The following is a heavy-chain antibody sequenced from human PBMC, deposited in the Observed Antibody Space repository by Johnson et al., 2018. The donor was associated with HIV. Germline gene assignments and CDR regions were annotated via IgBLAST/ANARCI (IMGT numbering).Heavy chain of an antibody. J-gene: IGHJ3*02. D-gene: IGHD1-7*01. CDR1: GFTFSDYY. CDR3: ARERNYGTHAAFDI. Sequence: QVQLVESGGGVVQPGRSLRLSCAASGFTFSDYYMTWIRQAPGKGLEWVSYISSSGSTIYYADSVKGGFTISRDNAKNSLYLQMNSLRAEDTAVYYCARERNYGTHAAFDIWGQGTMVTVSS. V-gene: IGHV3-11*04. CDR2: ISSSGSTI.